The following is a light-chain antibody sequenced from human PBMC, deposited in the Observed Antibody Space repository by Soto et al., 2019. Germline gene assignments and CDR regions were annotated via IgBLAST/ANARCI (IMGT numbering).Light chain of an antibody. CDR1: QSVSSN. V-gene: IGKV3-15*01. J-gene: IGKJ1*01. CDR3: QQYNNWPRT. Sequence: EILMTQSPATLSVSPGERATLSCRASQSVSSNLAWYQQKPGQAPRLLIYGASTRATGIPARFSGSGSGTEFTLTISSLQSEDFAVYCCQQYNNWPRTFGQGTQGGYQ. CDR2: GAS.